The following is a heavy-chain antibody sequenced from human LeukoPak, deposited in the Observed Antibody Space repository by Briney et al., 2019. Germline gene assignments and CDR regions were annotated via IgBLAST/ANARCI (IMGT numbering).Heavy chain of an antibody. Sequence: SETLSLTCAVYAESFSGYYWTWVRQPPGKGLEWIGEVNQSGSTNYNPSLKSRVTISVDTSKNQFSLKLSSVTAADTAVYYCARFHGGRDFWWWDYWGQGTLVTVSS. V-gene: IGHV4-34*01. CDR1: AESFSGYY. CDR3: ARFHGGRDFWWWDY. D-gene: IGHD3-3*01. CDR2: VNQSGST. J-gene: IGHJ4*02.